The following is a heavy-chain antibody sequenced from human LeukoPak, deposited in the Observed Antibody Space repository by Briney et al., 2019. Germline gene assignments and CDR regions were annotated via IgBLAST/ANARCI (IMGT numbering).Heavy chain of an antibody. CDR2: INPNSGGT. Sequence: ASVKVSCKASGYTFTGYYMHWVRRAPGQGLEWMGWINPNSGGTNYAQKLQGRVTMTTDTSTSTAYMELRSLRSDDTAVYYCARVPIPYDSSGYLDYWGQGTLVTVSS. D-gene: IGHD3-22*01. CDR1: GYTFTGYY. J-gene: IGHJ4*02. CDR3: ARVPIPYDSSGYLDY. V-gene: IGHV1-2*02.